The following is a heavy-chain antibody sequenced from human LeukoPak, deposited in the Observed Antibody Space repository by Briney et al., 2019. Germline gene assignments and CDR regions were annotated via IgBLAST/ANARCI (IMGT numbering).Heavy chain of an antibody. Sequence: GGSLRLSCAASGFTFDDYAMHWVRQAPGKGLEWVSGISWNSGSIGYADSVKGRFTISRDNAKNSLYLQMNSLRAEDTALYYCAKGGVFAGGNPLDYWGQGTLVTVSS. J-gene: IGHJ4*02. V-gene: IGHV3-9*01. D-gene: IGHD4-23*01. CDR1: GFTFDDYA. CDR2: ISWNSGSI. CDR3: AKGGVFAGGNPLDY.